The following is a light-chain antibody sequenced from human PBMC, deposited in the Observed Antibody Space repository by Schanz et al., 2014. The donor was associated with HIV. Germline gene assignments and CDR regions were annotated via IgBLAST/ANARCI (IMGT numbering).Light chain of an antibody. Sequence: QSVLAQPPSVSGAPGQRVTISCTGSSSNIGAHYDVHWYQLLPGTAPKLLIFDNTHRPSGVPARFSGSKSGTSASLTVSGLQADDEADYYCSSYAATSNVLFGGGTKLTVL. J-gene: IGLJ3*02. CDR1: SSNIGAHYD. V-gene: IGLV1-40*01. CDR2: DNT. CDR3: SSYAATSNVL.